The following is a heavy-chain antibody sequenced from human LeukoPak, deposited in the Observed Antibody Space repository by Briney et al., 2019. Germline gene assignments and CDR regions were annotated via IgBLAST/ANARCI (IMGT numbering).Heavy chain of an antibody. D-gene: IGHD6-13*01. Sequence: GGSLRLSCAGSGFTFSDFWMTWVRQAPGKGLEWLSYINSDSKTIYYADSVRGRFTISRDNAKNSLYLQMNSLRVEDTAVYYCASRSINWYRGGTWFDPWGQGTLVTVSS. J-gene: IGHJ5*02. CDR3: ASRSINWYRGGTWFDP. V-gene: IGHV3-48*04. CDR2: INSDSKTI. CDR1: GFTFSDFW.